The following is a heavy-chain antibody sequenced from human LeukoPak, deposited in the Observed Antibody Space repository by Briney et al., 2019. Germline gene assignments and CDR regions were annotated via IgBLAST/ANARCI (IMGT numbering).Heavy chain of an antibody. D-gene: IGHD3-3*01. J-gene: IGHJ4*02. V-gene: IGHV3-33*08. CDR3: ARESWEGTIFGAHDY. Sequence: GGSLRLSCAASGFTFSSYAMSWVRQAPGKGLEWVAVIWYDGSNKYYADSVKGRFTTSRDNSKNTLYLQMNSLRAEDTAVYYCARESWEGTIFGAHDYWGQGTLVTVSS. CDR2: IWYDGSNK. CDR1: GFTFSSYA.